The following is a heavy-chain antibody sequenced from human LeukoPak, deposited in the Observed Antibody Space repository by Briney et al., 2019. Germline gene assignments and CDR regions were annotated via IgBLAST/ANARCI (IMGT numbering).Heavy chain of an antibody. CDR1: GFTFSNYW. CDR2: INSDGTST. CDR3: AREGTYSNGPDY. Sequence: GGSLRLPCAASGFTFSNYWMHWVRQAPGKGLVWVSRINSDGTSTTYADSVKGRFTISRDNAKNTLYLQMNSLRVEDTAVFHCAREGTYSNGPDYWGQGTLVTVSS. J-gene: IGHJ4*02. V-gene: IGHV3-74*01. D-gene: IGHD3-22*01.